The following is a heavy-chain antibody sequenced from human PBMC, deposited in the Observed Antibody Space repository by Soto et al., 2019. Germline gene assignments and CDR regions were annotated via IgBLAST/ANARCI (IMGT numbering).Heavy chain of an antibody. Sequence: GSLRLSCSASGFTFSSYAMHWVRQAPGKGLEYVSAISSNGGSTYYADSVKGRFTISRDNSKNTLYLQMSSLRAEDTAVYYCVKEAIVGAAHFDYWGQGTLVTVSS. CDR1: GFTFSSYA. CDR3: VKEAIVGAAHFDY. CDR2: ISSNGGST. J-gene: IGHJ4*02. D-gene: IGHD1-26*01. V-gene: IGHV3-64D*06.